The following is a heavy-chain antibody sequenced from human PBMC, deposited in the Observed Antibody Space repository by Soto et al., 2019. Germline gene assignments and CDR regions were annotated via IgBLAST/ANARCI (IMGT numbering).Heavy chain of an antibody. CDR2: ISGSGGST. J-gene: IGHJ5*02. CDR3: AKEYCSGGSCYPADWFDP. CDR1: GFTFSSYA. D-gene: IGHD2-15*01. V-gene: IGHV3-23*01. Sequence: EVQLLESGGGLVQPGGSLRLSCVASGFTFSSYAMSWVRQAPGKGLEWVSAISGSGGSTYYADSVKGRFTISRDNSKNTLYLQMNSLRAEDTAVYYCAKEYCSGGSCYPADWFDPWGQGTLVTVSS.